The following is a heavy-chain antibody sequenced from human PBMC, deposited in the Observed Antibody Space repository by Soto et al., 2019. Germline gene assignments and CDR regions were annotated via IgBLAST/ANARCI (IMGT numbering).Heavy chain of an antibody. J-gene: IGHJ4*02. CDR3: ARFQDRAGRDFDY. D-gene: IGHD6-19*01. V-gene: IGHV4-31*03. CDR2: IYYSGST. CDR1: GGSISSGGYY. Sequence: SETLSLTCTVSGGSISSGGYYWSWIRQHPGKGLEWIGYIYYSGSTYYNPSLKSRVTISVDTSKNQFSLKLSSVTAADTAVYYCARFQDRAGRDFDYWGQGTLVTVSS.